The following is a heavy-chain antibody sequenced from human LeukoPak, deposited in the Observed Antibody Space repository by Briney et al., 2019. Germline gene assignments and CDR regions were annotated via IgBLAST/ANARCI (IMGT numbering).Heavy chain of an antibody. CDR3: ATVASGWYPDY. D-gene: IGHD6-19*01. J-gene: IGHJ4*02. CDR2: IDSSGIT. Sequence: SETLSFTCTVSGGSISSFYYTWIRQPPGKGLEWIGYIDSSGITNYNSSLNSRVTISLDTSQNQFSLKLNSVTAADTAVYYCATVASGWYPDYWGQGALVTVSS. CDR1: GGSISSFY. V-gene: IGHV4-59*01.